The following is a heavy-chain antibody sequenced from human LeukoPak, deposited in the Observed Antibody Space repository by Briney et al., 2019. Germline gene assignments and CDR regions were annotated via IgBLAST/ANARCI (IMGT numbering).Heavy chain of an antibody. V-gene: IGHV1-2*02. D-gene: IGHD6-19*01. CDR3: ARPRGSGWFSGNDAFDI. Sequence: ASVKVSCKASGYTFTGYYVHWVRQAPGQGLEWMGWINPNSGGTNYAQKFQGRVTMTRDTSISTAYMELSRLRSDDTAVYYCARPRGSGWFSGNDAFDIWGQGTMVTVSS. CDR2: INPNSGGT. CDR1: GYTFTGYY. J-gene: IGHJ3*02.